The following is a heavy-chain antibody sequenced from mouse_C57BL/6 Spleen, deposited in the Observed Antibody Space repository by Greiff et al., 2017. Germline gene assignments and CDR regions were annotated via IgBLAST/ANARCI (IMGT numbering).Heavy chain of an antibody. CDR1: GFTFSDYG. CDR3: ARRGGSSYPYFDY. V-gene: IGHV5-15*04. CDR2: ISNLAYSI. J-gene: IGHJ2*01. Sequence: DVKLVESGGGLVQPGGSLKLSCAASGFTFSDYGMAWVRQAPRKGPEWVAFISNLAYSIYYADTVTGRFTISRENAKNTLYLEMSSLRSEDTAMYYCARRGGSSYPYFDYWGQGTTLTVSS. D-gene: IGHD1-1*01.